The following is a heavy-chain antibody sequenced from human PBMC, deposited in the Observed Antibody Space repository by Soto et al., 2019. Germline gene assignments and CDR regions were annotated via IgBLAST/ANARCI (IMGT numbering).Heavy chain of an antibody. Sequence: QVQLQQWGAGLLKPSETLSLTCAVYGGSFSGYYWSWIRQPPGKGLEWIGEINHSGSTNYNPSLKSRVTISVDTSKNQFSLKLSSVTAADTAVYYCARGIAACPWIYGLGSNAFDIWGQGTMVTVSS. CDR3: ARGIAACPWIYGLGSNAFDI. CDR1: GGSFSGYY. D-gene: IGHD3-10*01. J-gene: IGHJ3*02. V-gene: IGHV4-34*01. CDR2: INHSGST.